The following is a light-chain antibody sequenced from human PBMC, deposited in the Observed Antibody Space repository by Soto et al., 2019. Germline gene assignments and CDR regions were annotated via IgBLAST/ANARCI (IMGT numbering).Light chain of an antibody. Sequence: EIVLTQSPGPLSLSPGERATLSCRASQSVGSRSLAWYQQKPGQAPRLLIYGVSSRATGIPDRFSGSGAGTDFTLTISRREPADFAVYYCQQYGTSLWTFGQGTKVDIK. CDR1: QSVGSRS. J-gene: IGKJ1*01. CDR3: QQYGTSLWT. CDR2: GVS. V-gene: IGKV3-20*01.